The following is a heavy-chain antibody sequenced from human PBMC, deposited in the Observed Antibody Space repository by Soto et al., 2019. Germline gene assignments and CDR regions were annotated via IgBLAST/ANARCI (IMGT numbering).Heavy chain of an antibody. Sequence: QVQLVESGGGVVQPGRSLRLSCAASGFTFSSFGMHWVRQAPGKGLEWVAVASYDGSYKYYADSVKGRFTISRDNSKNTLYLQMNSRRAEDTAVYYCGTERSVVATTPDFDYWGQGTLVTVSS. D-gene: IGHD5-12*01. CDR2: ASYDGSYK. CDR3: GTERSVVATTPDFDY. V-gene: IGHV3-30*03. CDR1: GFTFSSFG. J-gene: IGHJ4*02.